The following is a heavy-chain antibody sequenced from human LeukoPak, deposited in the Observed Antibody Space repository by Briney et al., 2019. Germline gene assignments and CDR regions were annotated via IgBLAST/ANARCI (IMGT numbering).Heavy chain of an antibody. CDR3: ARGLSWMEKLGVDY. Sequence: SETLSLTCAVYGGSFSGYYWSWIRQPPGKGLEWIGSIYYSGSTYYNPSLNSRVTISVDTSKNQFSLKLSSVTAADTAVYYCARGLSWMEKLGVDYWGQGTLVTVSS. CDR2: IYYSGST. V-gene: IGHV4-34*01. D-gene: IGHD7-27*01. J-gene: IGHJ4*02. CDR1: GGSFSGYY.